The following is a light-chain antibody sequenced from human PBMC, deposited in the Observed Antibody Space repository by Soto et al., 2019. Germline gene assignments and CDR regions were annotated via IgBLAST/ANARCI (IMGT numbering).Light chain of an antibody. J-gene: IGKJ4*01. CDR2: GAS. Sequence: EIVMTQSPATLSVSPGERATLSCRASQSVSGNLAWYQQKPGQTTSLLIYGASSRATGIPARVSGSGSGTEFTLTISSLQSEDFAVYYCQQYNNWPLTFGGGTKVEIK. CDR3: QQYNNWPLT. CDR1: QSVSGN. V-gene: IGKV3-15*01.